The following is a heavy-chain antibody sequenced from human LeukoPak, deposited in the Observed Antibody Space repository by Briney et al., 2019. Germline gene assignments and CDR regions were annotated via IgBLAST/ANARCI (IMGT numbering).Heavy chain of an antibody. V-gene: IGHV3-48*01. CDR3: ARSGMDCSSTSCYLDAFDI. CDR1: GCTFSSYS. CDR2: ISSSSTI. J-gene: IGHJ3*02. Sequence: GGSLRLSCAASGCTFSSYSMNWVRQAPGKGLEWVSYISSSSTIYYADSVKGRFTISRDNAKNSLYLQMNSLRAEDTAVYYCARSGMDCSSTSCYLDAFDIWGQGTMVTVSS. D-gene: IGHD2-2*01.